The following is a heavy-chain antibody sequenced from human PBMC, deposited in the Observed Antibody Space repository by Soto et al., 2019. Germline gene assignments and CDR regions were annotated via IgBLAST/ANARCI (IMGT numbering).Heavy chain of an antibody. CDR1: GGSISSGGYY. V-gene: IGHV4-31*03. CDR3: ARQAMGTNYNYYYYYMDV. D-gene: IGHD4-4*01. Sequence: SETLSLTCTVSGGSISSGGYYWSWIRQHPGKGLEWIGYIYYSGSTYYNPSLKSRVTISVDTSKNQFSLKLSSVTAADTAVYYCARQAMGTNYNYYYYYMDVWGKGTTVTVSS. J-gene: IGHJ6*03. CDR2: IYYSGST.